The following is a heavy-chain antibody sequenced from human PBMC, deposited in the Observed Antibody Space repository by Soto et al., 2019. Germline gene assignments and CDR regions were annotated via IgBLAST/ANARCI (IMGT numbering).Heavy chain of an antibody. CDR1: VFTFRSTG. Sequence: GGALRLCCSSSVFTFRSTGIHGVRQAPGAGLEWVAVISIDGSDKYYADSVKGRVTVFRDNSKNTAYLEMRSLRAEDTAVYFCAKDYSATWYYFDSWGQGTLVTVSS. J-gene: IGHJ4*02. V-gene: IGHV3-30*18. D-gene: IGHD6-13*01. CDR3: AKDYSATWYYFDS. CDR2: ISIDGSDK.